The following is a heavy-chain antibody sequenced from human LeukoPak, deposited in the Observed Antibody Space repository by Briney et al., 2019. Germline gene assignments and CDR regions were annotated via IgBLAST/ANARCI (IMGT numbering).Heavy chain of an antibody. CDR2: IYYSGST. D-gene: IGHD6-19*01. J-gene: IGHJ4*02. V-gene: IGHV4-59*01. Sequence: PSETLSLTCTVSGGSISSYYWSWIRQPPGKGLEWIGYIYYSGSTNYNPSLKSRVTISVDTSKNQFSLKLSSVTAADTAVYYCARRAVAGNWFDYWGQGTLVTVSS. CDR3: ARRAVAGNWFDY. CDR1: GGSISSYY.